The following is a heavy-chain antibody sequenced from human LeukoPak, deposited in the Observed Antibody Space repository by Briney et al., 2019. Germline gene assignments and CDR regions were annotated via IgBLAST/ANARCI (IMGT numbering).Heavy chain of an antibody. Sequence: SETLSLTCSVSGGSIISHYWSWIRQPPGKGLEWIGEIHHDGRINYNPSLKSRVTLSVDKSKNQFSLRLNSVTAADTAMYYCARSHDHLWGNYPDYWGQGTLVTVSS. V-gene: IGHV4-34*01. CDR2: IHHDGRI. CDR1: GGSIISHY. D-gene: IGHD3-16*02. CDR3: ARSHDHLWGNYPDY. J-gene: IGHJ4*02.